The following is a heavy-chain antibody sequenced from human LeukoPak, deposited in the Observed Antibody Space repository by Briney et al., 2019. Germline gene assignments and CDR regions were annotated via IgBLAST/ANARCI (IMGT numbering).Heavy chain of an antibody. Sequence: SVRVSCKASGGTFSSYAISWVRQAPGQGLEWMGRIIPILGIANYAQKFQGRVTITADKSTSTAYMELSSLRSEDTAVYYCARHVGLGECEYSSSSPVDAFDIWGQGTMVTVSS. D-gene: IGHD6-13*01. CDR1: GGTFSSYA. V-gene: IGHV1-69*04. CDR3: ARHVGLGECEYSSSSPVDAFDI. J-gene: IGHJ3*02. CDR2: IIPILGIA.